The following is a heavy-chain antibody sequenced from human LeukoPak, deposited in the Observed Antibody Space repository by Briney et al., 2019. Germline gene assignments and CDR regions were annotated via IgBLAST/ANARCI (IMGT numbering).Heavy chain of an antibody. Sequence: GGSLRLSCGAFGFTFSSSWMSWVRQAPGKGLEWVANIKQDGSEKYYVDSVKGRFTISRDNTKNSLYLQMDSLRAEDTAVYYCARISTAVAGADYWGQGTLVTVSP. CDR3: ARISTAVAGADY. CDR2: IKQDGSEK. CDR1: GFTFSSSW. J-gene: IGHJ4*02. V-gene: IGHV3-7*01. D-gene: IGHD6-19*01.